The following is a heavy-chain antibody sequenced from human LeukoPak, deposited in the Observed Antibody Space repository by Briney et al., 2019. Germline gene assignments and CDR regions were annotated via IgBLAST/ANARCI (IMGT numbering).Heavy chain of an antibody. Sequence: GGSLRLSCAASGFSFSSYEMNWVRQAPGKGLEWISYISSSGRTIYYADSVKGRFTISRDNAKNSLYLQMNSLRAEDTAIYYCVRDLQRHYLGVAVAGRRRWFDPWGQGTLVTVSS. J-gene: IGHJ5*02. V-gene: IGHV3-48*03. CDR2: ISSSGRTI. D-gene: IGHD6-13*01. CDR3: VRDLQRHYLGVAVAGRRRWFDP. CDR1: GFSFSSYE.